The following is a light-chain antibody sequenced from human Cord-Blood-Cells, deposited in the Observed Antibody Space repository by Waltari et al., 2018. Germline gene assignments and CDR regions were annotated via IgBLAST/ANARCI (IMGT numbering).Light chain of an antibody. CDR1: QDIRNY. Sequence: DIKMTHSPSSLSASVGARVTITCQASQDIRNYLNWYQQKPGKAPKLLIYDASNLETGVPSRFSGSGSGTDFTFTISSLQPEDIATYYCQQYDNLLLTFGGGTKVEIK. CDR2: DAS. V-gene: IGKV1-33*01. J-gene: IGKJ4*01. CDR3: QQYDNLLLT.